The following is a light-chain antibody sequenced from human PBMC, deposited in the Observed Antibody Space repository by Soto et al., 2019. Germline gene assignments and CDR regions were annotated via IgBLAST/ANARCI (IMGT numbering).Light chain of an antibody. Sequence: DIVMTQTPLSLPVTPGEPASISCGSSQSLLDSDDGNTYLDWYLQKPGQSPQLLIYTVSYRASGVPDRFSGSGSGTDFTLKIIRVEAEDVGVYYCMQRIEFPLTFGGGTKVEIK. J-gene: IGKJ4*01. CDR3: MQRIEFPLT. CDR1: QSLLDSDDGNTY. V-gene: IGKV2-40*01. CDR2: TVS.